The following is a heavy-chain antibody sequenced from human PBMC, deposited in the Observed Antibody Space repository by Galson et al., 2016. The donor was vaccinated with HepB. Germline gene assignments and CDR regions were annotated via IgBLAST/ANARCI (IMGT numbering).Heavy chain of an antibody. CDR2: ISYDGSNK. CDR3: ARGGHYDSGSIFDY. D-gene: IGHD3-10*01. J-gene: IGHJ4*02. Sequence: SLRLSCAASGFTFSIYALHWVRQAPGKGLEWVAIISYDGSNKYYADSVKGRFTISRDNSKNTLYLQMNSLRPEDTAVYYCARGGHYDSGSIFDYWGQGTLVTVSS. V-gene: IGHV3-30-3*01. CDR1: GFTFSIYA.